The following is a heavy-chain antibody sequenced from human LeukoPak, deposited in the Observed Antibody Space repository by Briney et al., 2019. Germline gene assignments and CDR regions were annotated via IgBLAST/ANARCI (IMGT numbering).Heavy chain of an antibody. D-gene: IGHD1-26*01. V-gene: IGHV3-30*02. J-gene: IGHJ4*02. Sequence: GGSLRLSCAASGFTFSSYGMHWVRLTPGKGLEWVAFIRLDGSNKYYADSVKGRFTISRDNSKNMVYLQMDSLRAEDTAQYYCARDLLGAPVTLEYWGQGTLVTVSS. CDR2: IRLDGSNK. CDR1: GFTFSSYG. CDR3: ARDLLGAPVTLEY.